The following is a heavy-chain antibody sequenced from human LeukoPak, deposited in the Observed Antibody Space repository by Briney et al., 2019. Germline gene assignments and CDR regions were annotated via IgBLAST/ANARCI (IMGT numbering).Heavy chain of an antibody. D-gene: IGHD6-13*01. J-gene: IGHJ4*02. CDR3: ARHYSSSWYSSPSSFDY. CDR2: IYYSGST. Sequence: SETLSLTCTVSGGSISSSSYYWGWIRQPPGKGPEWIGSIYYSGSTYYNPSLKSRVTISVDTSKNQFSLKLSSVTAADTAVYYCARHYSSSWYSSPSSFDYWGQGTLVTVSS. CDR1: GGSISSSSYY. V-gene: IGHV4-39*01.